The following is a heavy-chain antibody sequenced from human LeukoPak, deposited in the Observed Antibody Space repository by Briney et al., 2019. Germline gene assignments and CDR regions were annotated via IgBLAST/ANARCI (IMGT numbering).Heavy chain of an antibody. J-gene: IGHJ4*02. CDR3: ARGVWAPFDY. Sequence: WGSLRLSCAASGFSLSNYWMNWVRQAPGKGLEWVANIKQNGSEKNYVDSVRGRFTISIDNAKNSLILQMTTLRDEDTAVYYCARGVWAPFDYWGQGTLVTVSS. CDR1: GFSLSNYW. D-gene: IGHD7-27*01. CDR2: IKQNGSEK. V-gene: IGHV3-7*01.